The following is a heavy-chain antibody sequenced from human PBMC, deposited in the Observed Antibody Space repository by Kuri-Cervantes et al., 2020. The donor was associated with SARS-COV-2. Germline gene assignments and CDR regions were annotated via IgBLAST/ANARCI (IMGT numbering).Heavy chain of an antibody. CDR1: GFTVSSNY. J-gene: IGHJ3*02. V-gene: IGHV3-23*01. Sequence: GGSLRLSCAASGFTVSSNYMSWVRQAPGKGLEWVSGISWNSGSIGYADSVKGRFTISRDNSKNTLYLQMNSLRAEDTAVYYCAKVKYCSGGSCNSGAFDIWGQGTMVTVSS. D-gene: IGHD2-15*01. CDR3: AKVKYCSGGSCNSGAFDI. CDR2: ISWNSGSI.